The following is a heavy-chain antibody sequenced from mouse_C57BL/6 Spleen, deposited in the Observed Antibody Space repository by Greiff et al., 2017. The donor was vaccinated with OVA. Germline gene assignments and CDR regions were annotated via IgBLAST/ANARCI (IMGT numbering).Heavy chain of an antibody. CDR1: GFSLTSYA. Sequence: VKLEESGPGLVAPSQSLSITCTVSGFSLTSYAISWVRQPPGKGLEWLGVIWTGGGTNYNSALKSRLSISKDNSKSQVFLKMNSLQTDDTARYYCARKIYYDYDEAMDYWGQGTSVTVSS. D-gene: IGHD2-4*01. CDR3: ARKIYYDYDEAMDY. CDR2: IWTGGGT. J-gene: IGHJ4*01. V-gene: IGHV2-9-1*01.